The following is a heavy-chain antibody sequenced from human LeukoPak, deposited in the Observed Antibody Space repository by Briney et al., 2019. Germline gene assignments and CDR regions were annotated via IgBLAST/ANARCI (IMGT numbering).Heavy chain of an antibody. D-gene: IGHD2-15*01. CDR1: GFTFSSDA. Sequence: GGSLRLSCAASGFTFSSDAMHWVRQAPGKGLEWVAVISYDGSNKYYADSVKGRFTISRDNSKNTLYLQMNSLRAEDTAVYYCARGRSGGSCYSDYWGQGTLVTVSS. J-gene: IGHJ4*02. CDR2: ISYDGSNK. CDR3: ARGRSGGSCYSDY. V-gene: IGHV3-30-3*01.